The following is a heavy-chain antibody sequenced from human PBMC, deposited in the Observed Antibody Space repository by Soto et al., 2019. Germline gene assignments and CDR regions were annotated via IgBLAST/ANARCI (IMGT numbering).Heavy chain of an antibody. Sequence: QVQLVESGGGVVQPGRSLRLSCAASGFTFSSYGMHWVRQAPGKGLEWVAVIWYDGSNKYYADSVKGRFTISRDNSKNTLYLQMNSLRAEDTAVYYCARSDYYDAFDIWGQGTMVTVSS. V-gene: IGHV3-33*01. D-gene: IGHD2-21*01. J-gene: IGHJ3*02. CDR3: ARSDYYDAFDI. CDR1: GFTFSSYG. CDR2: IWYDGSNK.